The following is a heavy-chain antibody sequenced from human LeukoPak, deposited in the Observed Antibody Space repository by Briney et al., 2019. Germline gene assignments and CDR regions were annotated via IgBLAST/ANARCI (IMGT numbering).Heavy chain of an antibody. CDR3: ARVALGSYNWFDP. Sequence: GGSLRLSCVASGFTFSDYYMSWIRQAPGKGLEWVSYISSSGSTIYYADSVKGRFTISRDNAKNSLYLQMNSLRAEDTAVYYCARVALGSYNWFDPWGQGTLVTVSS. CDR1: GFTFSDYY. D-gene: IGHD3-10*01. V-gene: IGHV3-11*04. J-gene: IGHJ5*02. CDR2: ISSSGSTI.